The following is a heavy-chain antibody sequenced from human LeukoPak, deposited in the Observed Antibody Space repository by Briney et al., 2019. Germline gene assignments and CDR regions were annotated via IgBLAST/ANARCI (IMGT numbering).Heavy chain of an antibody. CDR3: ARGGAGWEVLWGGYFDY. CDR1: GFTFDDYG. J-gene: IGHJ4*02. D-gene: IGHD1-26*01. V-gene: IGHV3-20*04. Sequence: GGSLRLSCAASGFTFDDYGMSWVRQAPGKGLEWVSGINWDGASTGYADSVKGRFSISRDNAKNSLKLQMNSLRAEGTALYYCARGGAGWEVLWGGYFDYWGQGTLVTVSS. CDR2: INWDGAST.